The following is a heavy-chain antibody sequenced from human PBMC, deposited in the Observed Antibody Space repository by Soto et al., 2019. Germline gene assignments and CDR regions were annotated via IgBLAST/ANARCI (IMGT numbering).Heavy chain of an antibody. CDR2: INHSGDT. D-gene: IGHD4-4*01. CDR1: GGSFSDFY. J-gene: IGHJ5*02. Sequence: QVQLQQWGAGLLKPSETLSLTCAVYGGSFSDFYWNWIRQSPGKGLEWIGEINHSGDTNYNPSLKSRVTISVDTSKNQFSLQLNSVTATDTAVYYCAQRTLTNRFDPWGQGTPVTVSS. CDR3: AQRTLTNRFDP. V-gene: IGHV4-34*01.